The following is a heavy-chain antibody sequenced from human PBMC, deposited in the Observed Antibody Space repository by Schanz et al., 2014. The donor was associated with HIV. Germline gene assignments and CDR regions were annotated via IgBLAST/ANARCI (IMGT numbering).Heavy chain of an antibody. CDR3: IRHVEWARSY. Sequence: EVQLLESGGGLVQPGGSLRLSCAASGFTFGSYAMSWVRQAPGKGLEWVSAISGGGDSTYYADSVEGRFTISRDTSKNTLYLQMNSLRAEDTAVYYCIRHVEWARSYWGQGILVTVSS. CDR1: GFTFGSYA. J-gene: IGHJ4*02. D-gene: IGHD1-1*01. CDR2: ISGGGDST. V-gene: IGHV3-23*01.